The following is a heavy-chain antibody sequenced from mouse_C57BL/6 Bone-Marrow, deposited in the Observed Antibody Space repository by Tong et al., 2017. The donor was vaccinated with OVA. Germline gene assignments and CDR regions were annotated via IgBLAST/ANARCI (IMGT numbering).Heavy chain of an antibody. Sequence: VQLQESGAELVKPGASVKLSCTASGFNIKDYYMHWVKQRPGQGLEWIGWIYPRDGSTKYNEKFKGKATLTVDTSSSTAYMELHSLTSEDSAVYYGVYFDYWGQGTTLTVSS. V-gene: IGHV1-85*01. J-gene: IGHJ2*01. D-gene: IGHD1-1*01. CDR1: GFNIKDYY. CDR3: VYFDY. CDR2: IYPRDGST.